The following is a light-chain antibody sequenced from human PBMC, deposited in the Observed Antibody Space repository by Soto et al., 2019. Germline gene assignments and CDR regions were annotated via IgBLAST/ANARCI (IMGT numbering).Light chain of an antibody. CDR1: QSISSSY. CDR3: QQCGSSSYT. Sequence: EIVLTQSPGTLSLSPGERATLSCRASQSISSSYLAWYQQKPGQAPRVLIYAASSRATGIPDRFSGSGSGTDFTLTISRLEPEDFAVYYCQQCGSSSYTFGQGTQLEIK. CDR2: AAS. V-gene: IGKV3-20*01. J-gene: IGKJ2*01.